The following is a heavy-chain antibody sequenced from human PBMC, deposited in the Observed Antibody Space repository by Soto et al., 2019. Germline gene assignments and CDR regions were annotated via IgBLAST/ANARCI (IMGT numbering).Heavy chain of an antibody. D-gene: IGHD3-22*01. CDR1: GESFSGFY. CDR2: INHSANT. Sequence: QVQLQQWGAGLLKPSETLSLTCAVYGESFSGFYWSWIRQPPGKGLEWIGEINHSANTTYNPSLKSRVTLSVDTSKNQFSLNLNSVTAADTAVYYCARVDSNTPPYWGQGTLVTVSS. CDR3: ARVDSNTPPY. J-gene: IGHJ4*02. V-gene: IGHV4-34*02.